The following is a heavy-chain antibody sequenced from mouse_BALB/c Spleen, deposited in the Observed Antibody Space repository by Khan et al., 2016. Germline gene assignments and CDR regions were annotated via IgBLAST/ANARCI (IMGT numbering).Heavy chain of an antibody. CDR1: GFTLSTYG. V-gene: IGHV5-6-3*01. J-gene: IGHJ2*01. D-gene: IGHD1-1*01. CDR3: TRGICSYYYDY. CDR2: INSNGGST. Sequence: EVELVESGGGLVQPGGSLKLSCAASGFTLSTYGMSWVRQTPDKRLELVATINSNGGSTYYPDSVKGRFTISRDNAKNTLYLQMSSLKSEDIAIYCCTRGICSYYYDYCVQRTTLTVSS.